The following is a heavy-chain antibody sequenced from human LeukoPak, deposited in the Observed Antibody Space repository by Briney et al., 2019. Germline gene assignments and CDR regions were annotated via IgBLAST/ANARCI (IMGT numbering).Heavy chain of an antibody. D-gene: IGHD7-27*01. J-gene: IGHJ4*02. CDR1: GYTFTDHY. Sequence: LRASVKVSCKASGYTFTDHYMHRVRQAPGQGLEWVGWIKPDSGGTHYSQKFQGRVTLTTDTSIRTAYMELGGLRSDDSAVYFCARDHNWGPDYWGQGTLVTVSS. CDR2: IKPDSGGT. CDR3: ARDHNWGPDY. V-gene: IGHV1-2*02.